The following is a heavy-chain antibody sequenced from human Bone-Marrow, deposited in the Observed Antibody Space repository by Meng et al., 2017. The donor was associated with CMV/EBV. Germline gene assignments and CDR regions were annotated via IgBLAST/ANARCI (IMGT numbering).Heavy chain of an antibody. V-gene: IGHV1-69*05. Sequence: SVKVSCKASGYTFTGYFLNWVRQAPGQGLEWMGGIIPMFGTANYAQKFQGRVAITTDESTSTGYMDLSRLRSEDTAVYYCTRGDYGGMDVWGQGTTVTVSS. J-gene: IGHJ6*02. D-gene: IGHD4/OR15-4a*01. CDR3: TRGDYGGMDV. CDR2: IIPMFGTA. CDR1: GYTFTGYF.